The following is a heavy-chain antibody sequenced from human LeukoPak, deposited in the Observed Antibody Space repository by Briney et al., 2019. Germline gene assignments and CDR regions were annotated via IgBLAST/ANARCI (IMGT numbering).Heavy chain of an antibody. CDR1: GFTFDNYG. D-gene: IGHD4-17*01. CDR2: INWDGGST. Sequence: GGSLRLSCAASGFTFDNYGMSWVRQVPGKGLEWVSGINWDGGSTGYADSVKGRFTISRDNSKNTLYLQMNSLRAEDTAVYYCAKDLVYGVGRDDAFDIWGQGTMVTVSS. V-gene: IGHV3-20*04. J-gene: IGHJ3*02. CDR3: AKDLVYGVGRDDAFDI.